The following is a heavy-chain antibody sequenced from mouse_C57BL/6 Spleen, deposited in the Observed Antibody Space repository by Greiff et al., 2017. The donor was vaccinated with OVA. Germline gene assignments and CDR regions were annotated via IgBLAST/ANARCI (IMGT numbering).Heavy chain of an antibody. CDR3: ASEPPITTVGYYFDY. J-gene: IGHJ2*01. CDR2: IHPNSGST. CDR1: GYTFTSYW. Sequence: VQLQQPGAELVKPGASVKLSCKASGYTFTSYWMHWVKQRPGQGLEWIGMIHPNSGSTNYNEKFKSKATLTVDKSSSTAYMQLSSLTSEDSAVYYCASEPPITTVGYYFDYWGQGTTLTVSS. V-gene: IGHV1-64*01. D-gene: IGHD1-1*01.